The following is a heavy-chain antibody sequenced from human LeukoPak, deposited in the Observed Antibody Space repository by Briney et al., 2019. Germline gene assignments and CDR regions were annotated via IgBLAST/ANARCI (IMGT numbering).Heavy chain of an antibody. V-gene: IGHV3-33*08. CDR3: ARGFSSGWYGGDAFDI. D-gene: IGHD6-19*01. CDR2: IWYDGSNK. J-gene: IGHJ3*02. CDR1: GFTFSSYD. Sequence: GRSFRLSCAASGFTFSSYDIHWVRQAPGKGLEWVAVIWYDGSNKYYADSVKGRFTISRDNSKNTLYLLMNSLRAEDTAMYYCARGFSSGWYGGDAFDIWGHGKIVSVSS.